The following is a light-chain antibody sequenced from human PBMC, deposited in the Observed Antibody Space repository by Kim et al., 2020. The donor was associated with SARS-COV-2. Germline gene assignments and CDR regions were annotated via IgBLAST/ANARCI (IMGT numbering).Light chain of an antibody. J-gene: IGKJ1*01. Sequence: EIVLTQSPGTLSLSPGERATLSCRASQSVSSSYLAWYQQKPGQAPRLLIYGVSNRATRIPDRFSGSGSGTDFSLTISRLEPEDFAVYYCQQYGTSRGTFGQGTKVDIK. CDR2: GVS. V-gene: IGKV3-20*01. CDR3: QQYGTSRGT. CDR1: QSVSSSY.